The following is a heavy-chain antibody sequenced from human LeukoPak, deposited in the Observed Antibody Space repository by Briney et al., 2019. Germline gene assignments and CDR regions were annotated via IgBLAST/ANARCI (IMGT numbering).Heavy chain of an antibody. J-gene: IGHJ6*03. Sequence: GASVKVSCKASGYTFTGYYMHWVRQAPGQGLEWMGWINPNSGGTNYAQKFQGRVTITRNTSISTAYMELSSLRSEDTAVYYCARGFSDSYGDYYYYYYMDVWGKGTTVTVSS. V-gene: IGHV1-2*02. CDR3: ARGFSDSYGDYYYYYYMDV. CDR2: INPNSGGT. D-gene: IGHD5-18*01. CDR1: GYTFTGYY.